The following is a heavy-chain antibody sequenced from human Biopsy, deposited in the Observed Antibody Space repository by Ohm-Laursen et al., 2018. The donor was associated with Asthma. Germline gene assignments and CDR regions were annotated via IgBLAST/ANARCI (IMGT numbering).Heavy chain of an antibody. V-gene: IGHV1-18*01. Sequence: ASVKASCKASGYTFNSAGITRVRQAPGQGLEWMGWISVYNGNTKVAQKLQDRVTMITDTSTSTAYMELRSLRSDDTAVYFCARAVDYSHYYGLDVWGQGTTVTVS. CDR2: ISVYNGNT. CDR3: ARAVDYSHYYGLDV. CDR1: GYTFNSAG. D-gene: IGHD3-10*01. J-gene: IGHJ6*02.